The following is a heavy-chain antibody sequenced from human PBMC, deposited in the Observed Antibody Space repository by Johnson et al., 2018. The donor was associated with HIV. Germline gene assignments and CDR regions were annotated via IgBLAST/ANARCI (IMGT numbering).Heavy chain of an antibody. CDR2: INWNGGST. V-gene: IGHV3-20*04. Sequence: VQLVESGGGLVKPGGSLRLSCAASGFTFSNAWMNWVRQAPGKGLEWVSGINWNGGSTGYADSVKGRFTISRDNAKNSLYLQMNSLRAEDTALYYCARVSDDYGGNPAAWGAFDIWGQGTMVIVSS. CDR1: GFTFSNAW. CDR3: ARVSDDYGGNPAAWGAFDI. D-gene: IGHD4-23*01. J-gene: IGHJ3*02.